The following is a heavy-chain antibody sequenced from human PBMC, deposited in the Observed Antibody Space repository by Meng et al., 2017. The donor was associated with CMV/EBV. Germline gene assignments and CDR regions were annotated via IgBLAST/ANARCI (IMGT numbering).Heavy chain of an antibody. CDR1: GGSISSSSYY. Sequence: SETLSLTCAVSGGSISSSSYYWGWIRQPPGKGLEWIGSIYYSGSTYYNPSLKSRVTISVDTSKNQFSLKLSSVTAADTAVYFCARDFYDFWSGYYNWFDPWGQGTLVTVSS. CDR3: ARDFYDFWSGYYNWFDP. D-gene: IGHD3-3*01. V-gene: IGHV4-39*07. J-gene: IGHJ5*02. CDR2: IYYSGST.